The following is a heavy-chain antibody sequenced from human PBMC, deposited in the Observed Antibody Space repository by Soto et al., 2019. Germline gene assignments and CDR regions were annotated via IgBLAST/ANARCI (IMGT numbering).Heavy chain of an antibody. Sequence: QVQLVQSGAEVKKPGASVKISCKTSGYTFMTYALHWVRQAPGQRPEWMGWINPGNGNTEYSQKLQGRVTITRDTSARTGLMEVANMTSEDTAVYYCARVRMLWYGELSHWGQGTQVIVSA. D-gene: IGHD3-10*01. CDR2: INPGNGNT. V-gene: IGHV1-3*01. CDR3: ARVRMLWYGELSH. CDR1: GYTFMTYA. J-gene: IGHJ4*02.